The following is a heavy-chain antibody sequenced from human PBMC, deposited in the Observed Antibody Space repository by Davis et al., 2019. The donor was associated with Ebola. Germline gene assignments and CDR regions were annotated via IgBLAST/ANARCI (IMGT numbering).Heavy chain of an antibody. J-gene: IGHJ5*01. CDR2: IKSKASGGTT. D-gene: IGHD6-19*01. Sequence: GESLKISCVVSGFSVSSAWMTWVRQTPGKGLEWVGRIKSKASGGTTDYAAPVKGRVSISRDDSKSTFYLQMNSLRAEDTAVYYCARDSGWSGVVSWGQGTLVTVSS. V-gene: IGHV3-15*01. CDR3: ARDSGWSGVVS. CDR1: GFSVSSAW.